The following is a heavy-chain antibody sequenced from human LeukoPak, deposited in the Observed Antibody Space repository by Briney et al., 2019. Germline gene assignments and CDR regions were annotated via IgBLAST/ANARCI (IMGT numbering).Heavy chain of an antibody. CDR1: GGSISSGGYC. CDR3: ARWGIVATTLDY. D-gene: IGHD5-12*01. Sequence: SETLSLTCTVSGGSISSGGYCWSWIRQHPGKGLEWIGYIYYSGSTYYNPSLKSRVTISVDTSKNQFSLKLSSVTAADTAVYYCARWGIVATTLDYWGQGTLVTVSS. J-gene: IGHJ4*02. CDR2: IYYSGST. V-gene: IGHV4-31*03.